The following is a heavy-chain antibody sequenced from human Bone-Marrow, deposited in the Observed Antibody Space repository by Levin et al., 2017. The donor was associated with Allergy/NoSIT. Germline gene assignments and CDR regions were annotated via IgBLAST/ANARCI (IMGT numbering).Heavy chain of an antibody. D-gene: IGHD1-26*01. J-gene: IGHJ4*02. Sequence: GESLKISCAASGFTFSSYAMSWVRQAPGKGLEWVSAISGSGGSTYYADSVKGRFTISRDNSKNTLYLQMNSLRAEDTAVYYCAKSGGSYFGYYFDYWGQGTLVTVSS. CDR2: ISGSGGST. V-gene: IGHV3-23*01. CDR1: GFTFSSYA. CDR3: AKSGGSYFGYYFDY.